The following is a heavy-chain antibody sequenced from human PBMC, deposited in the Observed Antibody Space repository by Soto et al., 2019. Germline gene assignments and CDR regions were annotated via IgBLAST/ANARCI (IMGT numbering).Heavy chain of an antibody. J-gene: IGHJ5*02. CDR2: INPSDGST. Sequence: ASVKVSCKASGYTFTSYYMYWVRQAPGQGLEWMGIINPSDGSTTYAQKFQGRVTMTRDTSTSTVYMQLSSLRSEDTAVYFCARSAHIVVVAAAITHGWFDPWGPGTLVTVSS. CDR1: GYTFTSYY. V-gene: IGHV1-46*01. CDR3: ARSAHIVVVAAAITHGWFDP. D-gene: IGHD2-2*02.